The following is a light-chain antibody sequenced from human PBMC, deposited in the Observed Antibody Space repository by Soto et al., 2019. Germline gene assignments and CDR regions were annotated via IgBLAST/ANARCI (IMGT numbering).Light chain of an antibody. V-gene: IGKV3-15*01. CDR3: QQYNNWS. Sequence: EVVVTLSNYTLSVSHGERATLSCRASQSVGSNLAWYQQKPGQAPRLLIYAASTRATGIPARFSGSGSGTEFTLTISSLQSEDFAVYYCQQYNNWSFGQGTRLEI. CDR2: AAS. CDR1: QSVGSN. J-gene: IGKJ5*01.